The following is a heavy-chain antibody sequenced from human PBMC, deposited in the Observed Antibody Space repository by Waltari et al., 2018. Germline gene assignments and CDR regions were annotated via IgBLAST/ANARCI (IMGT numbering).Heavy chain of an antibody. CDR1: GGSISSYS. CDR2: IYTSGST. Sequence: QVQLQESGPGLVKPSETLSLTCTFSGGSISSYSWSWIRQPAGKGLEWIGRIYTSGSTNYNPSLKSRVTMSVDTSKNQFSLKLSSVTAADTAVYYCARGRIFGVVMPYYYYYMDVWGKGTTVTISS. CDR3: ARGRIFGVVMPYYYYYMDV. V-gene: IGHV4-4*07. J-gene: IGHJ6*03. D-gene: IGHD3-3*01.